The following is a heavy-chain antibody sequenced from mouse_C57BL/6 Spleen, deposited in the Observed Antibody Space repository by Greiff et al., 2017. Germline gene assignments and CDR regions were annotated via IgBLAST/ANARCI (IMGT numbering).Heavy chain of an antibody. Sequence: EVQLQQSGPELVKPGASVKISCKASGYSFTDYNMNWVKQSNGKSLEWIGVINPNYGTTSYNQKFKGKATLTVDQSSSTAYMQLNSLTSEDSAVYYWARNGSSFYYYAMDYWGQGTSVTVSS. V-gene: IGHV1-39*01. J-gene: IGHJ4*01. D-gene: IGHD1-1*01. CDR3: ARNGSSFYYYAMDY. CDR1: GYSFTDYN. CDR2: INPNYGTT.